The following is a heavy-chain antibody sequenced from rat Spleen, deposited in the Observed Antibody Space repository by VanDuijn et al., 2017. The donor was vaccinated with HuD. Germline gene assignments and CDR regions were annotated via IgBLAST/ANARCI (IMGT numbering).Heavy chain of an antibody. Sequence: EVQLVESGGGLVQPGRSLKLSCAASGFTFSNYGMAWVRQTPTKGLEWVASISTGGGNTYYRDSVKGRFTSSRDNAKNTQYLQMDSLRSEDTATYYCAREEENYDGTYYYSYWYFDFWGPGTMVTVSS. CDR1: GFTFSNYG. CDR3: AREEENYDGTYYYSYWYFDF. V-gene: IGHV5S14*01. D-gene: IGHD1-12*02. J-gene: IGHJ1*01. CDR2: ISTGGGNT.